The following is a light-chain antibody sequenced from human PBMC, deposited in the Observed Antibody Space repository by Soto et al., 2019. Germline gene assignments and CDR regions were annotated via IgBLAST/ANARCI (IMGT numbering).Light chain of an antibody. CDR2: GAS. CDR3: QQYNNWPRT. J-gene: IGKJ1*01. CDR1: QSFSST. V-gene: IGKV3-15*01. Sequence: EIVMTQSPATLSVSPGERATLSCRASQSFSSTLARYQQKPGQAPRLLIYGASTRATGIPARFSGSGSGTEFTLTISSLQSEDFAVYYCQQYNNWPRTFGQGTKVEIK.